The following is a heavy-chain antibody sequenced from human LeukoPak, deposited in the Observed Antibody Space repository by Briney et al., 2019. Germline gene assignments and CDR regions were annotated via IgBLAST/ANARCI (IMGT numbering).Heavy chain of an antibody. J-gene: IGHJ4*02. CDR3: ARERGNGYDYSFDY. V-gene: IGHV1-18*01. Sequence: ASVKVSCKASGYTFTSYGISWVRQAPGQGLDWMGWISAYNGNTNYAQKLQGRVTMTTDTSTSTAYMELRSLRSDDTAVYYCARERGNGYDYSFDYWGQGTLVTVSS. CDR2: ISAYNGNT. D-gene: IGHD5-12*01. CDR1: GYTFTSYG.